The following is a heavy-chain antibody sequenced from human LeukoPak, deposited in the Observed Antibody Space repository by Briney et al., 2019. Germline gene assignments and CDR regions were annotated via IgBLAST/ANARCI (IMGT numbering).Heavy chain of an antibody. CDR1: GFTFSSYG. CDR3: AKDLYSSAAIGTLGY. D-gene: IGHD6-13*01. Sequence: PGGSLRLSCAASGFTFSSYGMSWVRQAPGKGLEWVSAISGSGGSTYYADSVKGRFTISRDNSKNTLYLEMNSLSIEDTAVYYCAKDLYSSAAIGTLGYWGQGTLVTVSS. V-gene: IGHV3-23*01. J-gene: IGHJ4*02. CDR2: ISGSGGST.